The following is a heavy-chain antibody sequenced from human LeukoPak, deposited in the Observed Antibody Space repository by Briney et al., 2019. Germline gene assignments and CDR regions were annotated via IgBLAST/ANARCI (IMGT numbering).Heavy chain of an antibody. V-gene: IGHV3-23*01. J-gene: IGHJ3*02. CDR2: ISGSADTT. Sequence: GGSLRLSCAASGFTFSSYAMNWVRQAPGKGLEWVSIISGSADTTYYADSVKGRFTISRDNSKSTLYLQMNSLRAEDTAVYYCAKRAVAGAGRAFDIWGQGTMVTVSS. CDR3: AKRAVAGAGRAFDI. CDR1: GFTFSSYA. D-gene: IGHD6-19*01.